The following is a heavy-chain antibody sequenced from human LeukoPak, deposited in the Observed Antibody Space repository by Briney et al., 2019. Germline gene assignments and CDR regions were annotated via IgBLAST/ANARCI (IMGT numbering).Heavy chain of an antibody. CDR2: INHSGST. V-gene: IGHV4-34*01. D-gene: IGHD3-10*01. CDR1: GGSFSGYY. CDR3: ARLYMVRGVVKFDY. J-gene: IGHJ4*02. Sequence: PSETLSLTCAVYGGSFSGYYWSWIRQPPGKGLEWIGEINHSGSTNYNPSLKSRVTISVDTSKNQFSLKLSSVTAAETAVYYCARLYMVRGVVKFDYWGQGTLVTVSS.